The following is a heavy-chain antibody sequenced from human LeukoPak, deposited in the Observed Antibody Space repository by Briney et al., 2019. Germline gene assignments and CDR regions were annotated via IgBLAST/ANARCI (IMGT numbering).Heavy chain of an antibody. CDR2: ISSSGSTI. J-gene: IGHJ5*02. CDR1: GFTFSSYE. Sequence: GGSLRLSCAASGFTFSSYEMNWVRQAPGKGLEWVSYISSSGSTIYYADSVKGRVTISRDNSKSTVYLQMNSLRAEDTAVYYCAKDLAWGWFDPWGQGTLVTVSS. V-gene: IGHV3-48*03. CDR3: AKDLAWGWFDP. D-gene: IGHD3-16*01.